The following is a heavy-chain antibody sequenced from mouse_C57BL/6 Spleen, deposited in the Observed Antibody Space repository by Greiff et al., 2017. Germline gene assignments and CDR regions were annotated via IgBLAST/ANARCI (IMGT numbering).Heavy chain of an antibody. CDR3: ARSGYSKRAIDY. CDR1: GYTFTSYW. J-gene: IGHJ4*01. CDR2: IDPSDSYT. V-gene: IGHV1-69*01. Sequence: QVQLKQPGAELVMPGASVKLSCKSSGYTFTSYWMHLVKQRHGQGLEWIGEIDPSDSYTIYNQKFKGKYTSTVDKSSSTADRQLSSLTSEDSAVYYCARSGYSKRAIDYWGQGTSVTVSS. D-gene: IGHD2-5*01.